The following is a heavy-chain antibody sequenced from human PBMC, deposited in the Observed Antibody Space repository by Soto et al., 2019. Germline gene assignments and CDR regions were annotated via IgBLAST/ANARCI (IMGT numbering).Heavy chain of an antibody. D-gene: IGHD3-10*01. J-gene: IGHJ3*02. CDR2: ISGSGGST. CDR1: GFTFSSYA. V-gene: IGHV3-23*01. Sequence: EVQLLESGGGLVQPGGSLRLSCAASGFTFSSYAMSWVRQAPGKGLEWVSAISGSGGSTYYADSVKGRFTISRDNSKNTLYLQMNSLRAEDTAVYYCAKDPSTLLNPLDAFDIWGQGTMVTVSS. CDR3: AKDPSTLLNPLDAFDI.